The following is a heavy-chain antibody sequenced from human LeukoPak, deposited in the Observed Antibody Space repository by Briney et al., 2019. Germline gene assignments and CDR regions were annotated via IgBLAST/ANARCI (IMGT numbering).Heavy chain of an antibody. Sequence: GRSLRLSCAASGFTFSSYGMHWVRQAPGKGLEWEAVIRYDGSNKYYGDSVKGRFTISRDNSKNTLYLQMNSLRAKDTALYYCARDAGARGGSFDYWGQGTLVTVSS. CDR1: GFTFSSYG. CDR3: ARDAGARGGSFDY. J-gene: IGHJ4*02. D-gene: IGHD2-8*02. V-gene: IGHV3-33*01. CDR2: IRYDGSNK.